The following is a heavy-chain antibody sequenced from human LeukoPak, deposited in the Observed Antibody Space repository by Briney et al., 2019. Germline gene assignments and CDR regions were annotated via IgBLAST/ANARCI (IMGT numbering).Heavy chain of an antibody. V-gene: IGHV3-48*02. Sequence: GGSLRLSCAASGFTFSSYSMNWVRQAPGKGLEWVSYISDTGSTIAYADSVKGRFTMSRDEAKNSLHLQMNSLRDEDTAVYYCTRRFDSWGQGVLVTVFS. J-gene: IGHJ4*02. CDR3: TRRFDS. CDR2: ISDTGSTI. CDR1: GFTFSSYS.